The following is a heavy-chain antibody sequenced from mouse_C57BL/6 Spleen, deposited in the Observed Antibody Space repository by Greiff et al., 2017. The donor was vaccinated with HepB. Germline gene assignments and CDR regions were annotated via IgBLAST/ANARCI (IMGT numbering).Heavy chain of an antibody. CDR1: GYAFSSSW. D-gene: IGHD2-5*01. CDR3: AAYYSNYDWYFDV. CDR2: IYPGDGDT. V-gene: IGHV1-82*01. J-gene: IGHJ1*03. Sequence: LLESGPELVKPGASVKISCKASGYAFSSSWMNWVKQRPGKGLEWIGRIYPGDGDTNYNGKFKGKATLTADKSSSTAYMQLSSLTSEDSAVYFCAAYYSNYDWYFDVWGTGTTVTVSS.